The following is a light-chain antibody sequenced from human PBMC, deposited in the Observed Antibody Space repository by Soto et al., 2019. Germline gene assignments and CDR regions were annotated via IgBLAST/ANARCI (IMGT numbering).Light chain of an antibody. CDR1: QSVSIH. CDR2: DTS. V-gene: IGKV3-15*01. Sequence: ETVMTQSPGTLSVSLGERATLSCRASQSVSIHLAWYQQKPGQAPRLLIYDTSTRATGIPARFSGSGSGTEFTLTISSLQSEDFAVYYCQQRSNWPLTFGGGTKVDIK. CDR3: QQRSNWPLT. J-gene: IGKJ4*01.